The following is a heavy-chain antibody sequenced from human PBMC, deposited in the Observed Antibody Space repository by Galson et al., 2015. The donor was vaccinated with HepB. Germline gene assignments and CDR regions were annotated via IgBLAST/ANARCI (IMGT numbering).Heavy chain of an antibody. D-gene: IGHD2-15*01. Sequence: SVKVSCKASGYTFTSYGISWVRQAPGQGLEWMGWISAYNGNTNYAQKLQGRVTVTTDTSTSTAYMELRSLRSDDTAVYYCARVDCSGGSCYLGAFDIWGQGTMVTVSS. J-gene: IGHJ3*02. V-gene: IGHV1-18*01. CDR3: ARVDCSGGSCYLGAFDI. CDR2: ISAYNGNT. CDR1: GYTFTSYG.